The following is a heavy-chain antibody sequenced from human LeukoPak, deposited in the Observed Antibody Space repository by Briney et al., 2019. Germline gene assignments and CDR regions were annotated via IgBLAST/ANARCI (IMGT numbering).Heavy chain of an antibody. CDR2: IYYTGST. Sequence: PSETLSLTCTVSGGSISSYYWSWIRQSPGKGLEWIGHIYYTGSTNYNPSLKSRVTISVDTSKNQFSLKLSSVTAADTAVYYCARARWGDGYNPTFDYWGQGTLATVSS. D-gene: IGHD5-24*01. CDR1: GGSISSYY. V-gene: IGHV4-59*01. J-gene: IGHJ4*02. CDR3: ARARWGDGYNPTFDY.